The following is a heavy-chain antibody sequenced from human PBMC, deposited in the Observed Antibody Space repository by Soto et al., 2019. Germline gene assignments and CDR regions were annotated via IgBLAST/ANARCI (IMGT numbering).Heavy chain of an antibody. CDR2: IWYDGSNK. J-gene: IGHJ1*01. CDR1: GFTFSSYG. Sequence: GGSLRLSCAASGFTFSSYGMHWVRQAPGKGLEWVAVIWYDGSNKYYADSVKGRFTISRDNSKNTLYLQMNSLRAEDTAVYYCARGGLFGTFGEYFQHWGQGTLVTVSS. V-gene: IGHV3-33*01. D-gene: IGHD3-16*01. CDR3: ARGGLFGTFGEYFQH.